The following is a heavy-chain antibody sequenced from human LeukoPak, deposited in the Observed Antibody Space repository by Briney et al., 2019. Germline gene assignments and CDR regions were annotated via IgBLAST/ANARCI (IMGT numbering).Heavy chain of an antibody. CDR2: IYTSGST. D-gene: IGHD6-19*01. CDR3: AKSTGIAVAGTRPYYYYYMDV. Sequence: SETLSLTCTVSGDSITSYFWSWLRQPAGKGLEWIGRIYTSGSTNYNPSLKSRVTISVDTSKNQFSLKLSSVTAADTAVYYCAKSTGIAVAGTRPYYYYYMDVWGKGTTVTISS. V-gene: IGHV4-4*07. J-gene: IGHJ6*03. CDR1: GDSITSYF.